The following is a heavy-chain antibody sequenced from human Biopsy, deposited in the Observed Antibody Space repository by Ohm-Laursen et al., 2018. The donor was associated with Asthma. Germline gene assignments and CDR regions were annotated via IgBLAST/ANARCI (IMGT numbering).Heavy chain of an antibody. D-gene: IGHD3-10*01. CDR2: ISVYNGNT. J-gene: IGHJ6*02. CDR3: ARAVDYSHYYGIDV. V-gene: IGHV1-18*01. Sequence: SVKVSCKTSGYTFNSAGITWVRQAPGQGLEWMGWISVYNGNTKVAQKLQDRVTMITDTSTSAAYMELRSLRSDDTAVYFCARAVDYSHYYGIDVWGQGTTVTVS. CDR1: GYTFNSAG.